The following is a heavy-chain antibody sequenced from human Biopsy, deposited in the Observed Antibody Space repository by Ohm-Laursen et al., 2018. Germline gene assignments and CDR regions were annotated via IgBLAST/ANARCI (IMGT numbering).Heavy chain of an antibody. CDR2: INPGGNST. CDR1: GGTFTSSV. J-gene: IGHJ4*02. CDR3: VLASFDY. V-gene: IGHV1-46*01. Sequence: SVKVSCKASGGTFTSSVITWVRQAPGQGLEWMGIINPGGNSTAYTQNFQGRVTMTWDTSTTTVYMELSSLRSEDTAVYYCVLASFDYWGQGTLVTVPS.